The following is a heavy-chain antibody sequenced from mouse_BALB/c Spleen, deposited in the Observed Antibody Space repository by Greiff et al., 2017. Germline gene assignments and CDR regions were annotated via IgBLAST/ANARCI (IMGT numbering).Heavy chain of an antibody. J-gene: IGHJ2*01. CDR2: INPSNGGT. D-gene: IGHD2-4*01. CDR3: TTTMMAFDY. Sequence: VQLQQSGPELVKPGASVKISCKTSGYTFTEYTMHWVKQRPGQGLEWIGEINPSNGGTNFNEKFKSKATLTVDKSSSTAYMQLSSLTSEDSAVYYCTTTMMAFDYWGQGTTLTVSS. CDR1: GYTFTEYT. V-gene: IGHV1S16*01.